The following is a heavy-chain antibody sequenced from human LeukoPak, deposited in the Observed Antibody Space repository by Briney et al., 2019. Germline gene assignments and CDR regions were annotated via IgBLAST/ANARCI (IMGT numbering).Heavy chain of an antibody. CDR1: GFTFSSYA. J-gene: IGHJ4*02. CDR2: ISGSGGST. V-gene: IGHV3-23*01. Sequence: PGGSLRLSCAASGFTFSSYAMSWVRQAPGKGLEWVSAISGSGGSTYYADSVKGRFTISRDNSKNTLYLQMNSLRAEDTAVYYCAKAYSSSWYGWTFDYWGQGTLVTVSS. D-gene: IGHD6-13*01. CDR3: AKAYSSSWYGWTFDY.